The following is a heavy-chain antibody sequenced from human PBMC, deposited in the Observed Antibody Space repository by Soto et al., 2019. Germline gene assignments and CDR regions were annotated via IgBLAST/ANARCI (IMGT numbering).Heavy chain of an antibody. CDR3: AGGTTVETGSY. CDR2: ISAYNGNT. V-gene: IGHV1-18*01. Sequence: QVQLVQSGAEVKKPGASVKVSCKASGYTFTSYGISWVRQAPGQGLEWMGWISAYNGNTNYAQKLQGRVTMTTDTSTRTAYTELRSLTSDATAVYYCAGGTTVETGSYWGQGTLVTVSS. CDR1: GYTFTSYG. J-gene: IGHJ4*02. D-gene: IGHD4-17*01.